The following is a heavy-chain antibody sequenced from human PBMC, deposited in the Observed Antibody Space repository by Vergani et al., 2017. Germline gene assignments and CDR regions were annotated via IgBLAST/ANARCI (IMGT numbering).Heavy chain of an antibody. CDR3: ARGNSYRVWFDP. D-gene: IGHD2-2*01. Sequence: QVQLVESGGGVVQPGRSLRLSCAASGFTFSSYDMHWVRQAPGKGLEWVAVISYDGSNKYYADSVKGRFTISRDNSKNTLYLQMNSLRAEDTAVYYCARGNSYRVWFDPWGQGTLVTVSS. CDR2: ISYDGSNK. CDR1: GFTFSSYD. V-gene: IGHV3-30-3*01. J-gene: IGHJ5*02.